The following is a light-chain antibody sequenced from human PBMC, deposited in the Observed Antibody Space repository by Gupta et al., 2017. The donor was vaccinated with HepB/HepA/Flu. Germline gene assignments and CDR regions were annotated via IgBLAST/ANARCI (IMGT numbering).Light chain of an antibody. V-gene: IGKV2-28*01. CDR1: QSLLHSNGYNY. CDR3: MQDVQTPGT. J-gene: IGKJ1*01. Sequence: DIVMSQSPLCLPVTPGEPASISCRSSQSLLHSNGYNYLDWYLQKPEQSPQLLISLVSERASGVPDRFSGSGSDTDFTLKISRVEAEDVGVYFCMQDVQTPGTFGQGTKVEIK. CDR2: LVS.